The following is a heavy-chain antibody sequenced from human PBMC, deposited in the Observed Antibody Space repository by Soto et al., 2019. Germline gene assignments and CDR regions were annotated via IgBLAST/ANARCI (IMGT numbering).Heavy chain of an antibody. D-gene: IGHD3-10*01. J-gene: IGHJ5*02. CDR3: ARAHGGVAPGENGFDP. Sequence: SETLSLTCTVSGGSISSYYWTWIRQPPGKGLEWIGYIYHTGSTNYKSSLKSRVTISMDTSKNQFSLKLNSVTAADTAVYYCARAHGGVAPGENGFDPWGQGILVTVS. CDR1: GGSISSYY. V-gene: IGHV4-59*01. CDR2: IYHTGST.